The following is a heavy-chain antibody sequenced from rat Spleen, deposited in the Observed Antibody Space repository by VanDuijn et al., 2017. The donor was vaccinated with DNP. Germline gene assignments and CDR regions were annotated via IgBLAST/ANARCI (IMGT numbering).Heavy chain of an antibody. CDR1: GFTFSSYW. V-gene: IGHV5-58*01. CDR3: AGRPPPTRGPFDY. D-gene: IGHD1-4*01. J-gene: IGHJ2*01. CDR2: INTDGGST. Sequence: EVQLVETGGGLVQPGRSLKLSCVASGFTFSSYWMYWIRQAPGKGLEWVSSINTDGGSTYYPDSVKGRFTISRDNAKSTLYLQMDSLRSEDTATYYCAGRPPPTRGPFDYWGQGVMVTVSS.